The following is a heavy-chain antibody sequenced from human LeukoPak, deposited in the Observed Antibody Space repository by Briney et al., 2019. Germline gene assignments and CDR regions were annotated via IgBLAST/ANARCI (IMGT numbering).Heavy chain of an antibody. CDR2: ISAYNGNT. J-gene: IGHJ6*03. Sequence: GASVKVSCKASGYTFTSYGISWVRQAPGQGLEWMGWISAYNGNTNYAQKLQGRVTMTTDTSTSTAYMELRSLRSDDTAVYYCARELGQWLAHYYMDVWGEGTTVTVSS. CDR3: ARELGQWLAHYYMDV. D-gene: IGHD6-19*01. V-gene: IGHV1-18*01. CDR1: GYTFTSYG.